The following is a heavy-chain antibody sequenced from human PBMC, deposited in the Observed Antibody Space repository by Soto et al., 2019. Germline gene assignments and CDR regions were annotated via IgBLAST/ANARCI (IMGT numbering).Heavy chain of an antibody. Sequence: SETLSLTCAVYGGSFSGYYWSWIRQPPGKGLEWIGEINHSGSTNYNPSLKSRVTISVDTSKNQFSLKLTSVTAADTAVYYCASGPPFGRWGQGTLVTVSS. J-gene: IGHJ4*02. CDR1: GGSFSGYY. V-gene: IGHV4-34*01. CDR3: ASGPPFGR. CDR2: INHSGST. D-gene: IGHD3-3*01.